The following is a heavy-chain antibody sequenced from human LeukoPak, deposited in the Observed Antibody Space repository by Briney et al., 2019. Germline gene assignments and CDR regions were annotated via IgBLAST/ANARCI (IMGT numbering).Heavy chain of an antibody. J-gene: IGHJ5*02. Sequence: ASVKVSCKASGYTFTGYYMHWVRQAPGQGLGWMGWINPNSGGTNYAQKFQGRVTMTRNTSISTAYMELSSLRSEDTAVYYCARGNVLLWFGELLSRYNWFDPWGQGTLVTVSS. D-gene: IGHD3-10*01. V-gene: IGHV1-2*02. CDR1: GYTFTGYY. CDR3: ARGNVLLWFGELLSRYNWFDP. CDR2: INPNSGGT.